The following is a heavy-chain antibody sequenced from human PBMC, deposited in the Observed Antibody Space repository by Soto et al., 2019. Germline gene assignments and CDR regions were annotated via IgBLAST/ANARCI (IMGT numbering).Heavy chain of an antibody. D-gene: IGHD2-15*01. V-gene: IGHV1-46*01. J-gene: IGHJ4*02. CDR3: ARVYCSGGSCYGIDY. CDR1: GYTFSSYY. CDR2: INPSGGST. Sequence: ASVKVSCKASGYTFSSYYMNWVRQAPGQGLEWMGIINPSGGSTSYAQKFQGRVTMTRDKSTSTVYMELSSLRSEDTAVYYCARVYCSGGSCYGIDYWGQGTLVTVSS.